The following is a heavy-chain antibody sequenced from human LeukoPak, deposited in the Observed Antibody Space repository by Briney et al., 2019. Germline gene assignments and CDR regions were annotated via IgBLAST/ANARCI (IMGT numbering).Heavy chain of an antibody. V-gene: IGHV5-51*01. CDR2: IYPGDSDT. CDR1: GYSFTSYW. Sequence: KVGESLKISCEGSGYSFTSYWIGWVRQMPGKGLEWMGIIYPGDSDTKYSPSFQGHVIFSADKSISTAYLEWSSLEASDTAMYYCASQGASGPLDYWGQGTLVTVSS. J-gene: IGHJ4*02. CDR3: ASQGASGPLDY.